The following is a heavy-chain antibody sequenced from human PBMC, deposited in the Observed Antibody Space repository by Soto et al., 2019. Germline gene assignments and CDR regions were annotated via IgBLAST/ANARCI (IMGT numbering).Heavy chain of an antibody. CDR1: GGSISSSNW. CDR2: IYHSGST. D-gene: IGHD1-20*01. J-gene: IGHJ6*02. Sequence: QVQLQESGPGLVKPSGTLSLTCAVSGGSISSSNWWSWVRQPPGKGLEWIGEIYHSGSTNYNPSLKSRVTISVDKSKNQFSLKLSSVTAADTAVYYCASARITGTPDIDYYYYGMDVWGQGTTVTVSS. CDR3: ASARITGTPDIDYYYYGMDV. V-gene: IGHV4-4*02.